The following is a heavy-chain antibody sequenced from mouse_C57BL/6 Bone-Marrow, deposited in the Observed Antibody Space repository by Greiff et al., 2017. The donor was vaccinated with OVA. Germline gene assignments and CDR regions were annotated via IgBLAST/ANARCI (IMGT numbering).Heavy chain of an antibody. J-gene: IGHJ2*01. V-gene: IGHV1-66*01. Sequence: QVQLQQSGPELVKPGASVKISCKASGYSFTSYYIHWVKQRPGQGLEWIGWIYPGSGNTKYNEKFKGKATLTADTSSSTAYMQLSSLTSEDSAVYYCTTPAYYTLCPFDYWGQGTTLTVSS. CDR1: GYSFTSYY. D-gene: IGHD2-12*01. CDR3: TTPAYYTLCPFDY. CDR2: IYPGSGNT.